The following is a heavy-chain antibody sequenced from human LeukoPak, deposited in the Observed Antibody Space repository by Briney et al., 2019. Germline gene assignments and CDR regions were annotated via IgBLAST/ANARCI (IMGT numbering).Heavy chain of an antibody. CDR3: ARRRVAAADYNWFDP. CDR1: GGSVSSGSYY. Sequence: PSETLSLTCTVSGGSVSSGSYYWSWIRQPPGKGLEWIGEINHSGSTNYNPSLKSRVTISVDTSKNQFSLKLSSVTAADTAVYYCARRRVAAADYNWFDPWGQGTLVTVSS. D-gene: IGHD6-13*01. J-gene: IGHJ5*02. CDR2: INHSGST. V-gene: IGHV4-39*07.